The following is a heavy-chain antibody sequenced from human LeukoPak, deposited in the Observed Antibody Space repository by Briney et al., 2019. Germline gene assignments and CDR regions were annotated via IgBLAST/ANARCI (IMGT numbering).Heavy chain of an antibody. CDR2: IIPILGIA. CDR1: GGTFSSYA. V-gene: IGHV1-69*04. J-gene: IGHJ4*02. CDR3: ARDLKFDY. Sequence: ASVKVSCKASGGTFSSYAISWVRQAPGQGLEWMGRIIPILGIANYAQKFQGRVTVTADKSTSTAYMELSSLRSEDTAVYYCARDLKFDYWGQGTLVTVSS.